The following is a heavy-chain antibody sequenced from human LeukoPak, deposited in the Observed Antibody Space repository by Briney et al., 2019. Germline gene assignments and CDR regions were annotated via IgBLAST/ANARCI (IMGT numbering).Heavy chain of an antibody. CDR2: ISGSGGST. CDR1: GFTFTTYA. J-gene: IGHJ3*02. CDR3: AKDSRAAAGAYDAFDI. V-gene: IGHV3-23*01. D-gene: IGHD6-13*01. Sequence: GGSLRLSCVASGFTFTTYAMTWVRQAPGKGLEWVSAISGSGGSTYYADSVKGRFTISRDNSKNTLYLQMNSLRAEDTAVYYCAKDSRAAAGAYDAFDIWGQGTMVTVSS.